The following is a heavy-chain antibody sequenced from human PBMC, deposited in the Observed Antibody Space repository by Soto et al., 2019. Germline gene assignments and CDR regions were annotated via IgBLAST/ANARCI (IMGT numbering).Heavy chain of an antibody. CDR3: ARDKKDCSGGSCHLYFDY. CDR1: GGSIISGGYY. D-gene: IGHD2-15*01. V-gene: IGHV4-61*08. Sequence: PSETLSLTCTVSGGSIISGGYYWSWIRQHPGKGLEWIGYIYYSGSTNYNPSLKSRVTISVDTSKNQFSLKLSSVTAADTAVYYCARDKKDCSGGSCHLYFDYWGQGTLVTVSS. J-gene: IGHJ4*02. CDR2: IYYSGST.